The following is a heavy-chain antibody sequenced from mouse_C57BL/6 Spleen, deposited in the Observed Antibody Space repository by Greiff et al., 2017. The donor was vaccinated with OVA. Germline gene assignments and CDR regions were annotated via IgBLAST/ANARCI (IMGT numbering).Heavy chain of an antibody. V-gene: IGHV1-55*01. CDR1: GYTFTSYW. CDR3: ARRRYDYDGFAY. CDR2: IYPGSGST. Sequence: LQPGAELVKPGASVKMSCKASGYTFTSYWITWVKQRPGQGLEWIGDIYPGSGSTNYNEKFKSKATLTVDTSSSTAYMQLSSLTSEDSAVYYCARRRYDYDGFAYWGQGTLVTVSA. J-gene: IGHJ3*01. D-gene: IGHD2-4*01.